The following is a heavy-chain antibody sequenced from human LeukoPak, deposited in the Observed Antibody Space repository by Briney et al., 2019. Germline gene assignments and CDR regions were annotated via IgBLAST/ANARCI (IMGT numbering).Heavy chain of an antibody. D-gene: IGHD6-13*01. CDR2: IWSVGSNG. V-gene: IGHV3-33*01. CDR3: ARDREAAADLGY. J-gene: IGHJ4*02. Sequence: PGRSLRLSCAASGFTFSSYGMHWVRQAPGKGLELVAVIWSVGSNGHYADSVKRRFTISRDNSKNTLYMQMNSLRAEDTAVYYCARDREAAADLGYWGQGTLVTVSS. CDR1: GFTFSSYG.